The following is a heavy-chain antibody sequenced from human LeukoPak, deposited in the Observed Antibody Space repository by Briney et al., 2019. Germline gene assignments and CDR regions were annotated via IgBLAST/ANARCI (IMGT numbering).Heavy chain of an antibody. CDR1: GFTFSTYA. CDR3: ARSPTSYYYYDMDV. Sequence: GGSLRLSCAASGFTFSTYAMNWVCQAPGKGLECVSSISVSGGNTYYADSVKGRFTISRDNSKNTLYLQMNSLRAEDTAVYYCARSPTSYYYYDMDVWGQGTTVTVSS. J-gene: IGHJ6*02. CDR2: ISVSGGNT. V-gene: IGHV3-23*01.